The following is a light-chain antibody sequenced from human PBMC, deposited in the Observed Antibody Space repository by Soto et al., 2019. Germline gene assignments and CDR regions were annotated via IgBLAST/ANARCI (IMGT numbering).Light chain of an antibody. CDR1: QSLLNSGGKTY. Sequence: DIGMTQSPLSLSVTPGQPACISCKSSQSLLNSGGKTYFYWYLQKPDQPPQLLIYEVFNRFSGVPDRVSGSGSGTDFTLNISRVEAEDVGFYYCLQTTQFPWTFGQGTRWIS. J-gene: IGKJ1*01. CDR3: LQTTQFPWT. V-gene: IGKV2D-29*01. CDR2: EVF.